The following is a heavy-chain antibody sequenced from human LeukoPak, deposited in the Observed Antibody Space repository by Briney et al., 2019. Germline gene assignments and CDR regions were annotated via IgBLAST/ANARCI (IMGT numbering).Heavy chain of an antibody. CDR1: GFTFSSYE. V-gene: IGHV3-48*03. CDR3: AKRDSGSYLGPRAFDI. J-gene: IGHJ3*02. D-gene: IGHD1-26*01. CDR2: ISSSGSTI. Sequence: GGSLRLSCAASGFTFSSYEMNWVRQAPGKGLEWVSYISSSGSTIYYADSVKGRFTISRDNAKNSLYLQMNSLRAEDTALYYCAKRDSGSYLGPRAFDIWGQGTMVTVSS.